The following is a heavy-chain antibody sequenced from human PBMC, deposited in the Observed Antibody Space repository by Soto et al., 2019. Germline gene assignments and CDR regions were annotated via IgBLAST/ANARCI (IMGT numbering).Heavy chain of an antibody. CDR1: GFTFSSYG. D-gene: IGHD3-10*01. Sequence: QVQLVESGGGVVQPGRSLRLSCAASGFTFSSYGMHWVRQAPGKGLEWVAVISYDGSDKYYADSVKGRFTISRDNSKSTLYLQMNSLRAEDTAVYYCAKDHCYYGSGLCGLDVWGQGTPVTVSS. V-gene: IGHV3-30*18. CDR2: ISYDGSDK. J-gene: IGHJ6*02. CDR3: AKDHCYYGSGLCGLDV.